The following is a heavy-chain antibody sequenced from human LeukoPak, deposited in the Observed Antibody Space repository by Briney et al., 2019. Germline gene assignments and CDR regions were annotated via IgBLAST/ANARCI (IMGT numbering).Heavy chain of an antibody. CDR2: MNPNSGNT. Sequence: ASVKVSCKASGYTFTSYGITWVRQATGQGLEWMGWMNPNSGNTGYAQKFQGRVTMTRNTSISTAYMELSSLRSEDTAVYYCARGRRYSSGWYLVDYWGQGTLVTVSS. V-gene: IGHV1-8*02. D-gene: IGHD6-19*01. J-gene: IGHJ4*02. CDR1: GYTFTSYG. CDR3: ARGRRYSSGWYLVDY.